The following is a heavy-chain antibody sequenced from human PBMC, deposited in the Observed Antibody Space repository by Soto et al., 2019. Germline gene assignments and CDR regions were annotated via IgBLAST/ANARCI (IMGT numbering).Heavy chain of an antibody. CDR1: GYTLTELS. D-gene: IGHD5-18*01. CDR2: FDPEDGET. V-gene: IGHV1-24*01. J-gene: IGHJ4*02. CDR3: ATDLGYSYGKGFDY. Sequence: ASVKVSCKVSGYTLTELSMHWVRQAPGKGLEWMGGFDPEDGETIYAQKFQGRVTMTEDTSTDTAYMELSSLRSEDTAVYYCATDLGYSYGKGFDYLGQGTLVTVSS.